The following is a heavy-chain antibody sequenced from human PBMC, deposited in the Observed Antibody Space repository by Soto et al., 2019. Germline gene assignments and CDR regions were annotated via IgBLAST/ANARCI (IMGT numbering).Heavy chain of an antibody. CDR2: IKTDGYAG. J-gene: IGHJ4*02. Sequence: ESGGVLVQPGGSLRLSCVASGFTFDSHWMHWVRQAPGEGLVWVSRIKTDGYAGAYADSVKGRFTISRDNTKNTVYLQMNSLRAEDTAVYFCVRESGVAADCWGQGTLVTVSS. CDR1: GFTFDSHW. D-gene: IGHD6-19*01. CDR3: VRESGVAADC. V-gene: IGHV3-74*01.